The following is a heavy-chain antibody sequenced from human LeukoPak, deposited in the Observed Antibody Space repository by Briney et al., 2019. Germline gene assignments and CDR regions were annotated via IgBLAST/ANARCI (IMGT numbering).Heavy chain of an antibody. J-gene: IGHJ4*02. D-gene: IGHD3-16*02. CDR2: MYSGGST. V-gene: IGHV3-66*01. Sequence: GGSLRLSCAASGFTVSSNYMSWVRQAPGKGLGWLSVMYSGGSTYYVDSVKGRFTTSRDNSKNTLYLQMNSLRAEDTAVYYCARDCYTTGCDWGQGTLVTVSS. CDR1: GFTVSSNY. CDR3: ARDCYTTGCD.